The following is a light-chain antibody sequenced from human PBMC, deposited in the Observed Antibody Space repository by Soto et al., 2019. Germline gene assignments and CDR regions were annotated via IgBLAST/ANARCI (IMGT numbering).Light chain of an antibody. Sequence: NFMLTQPHSVSESPGKTVTISCTRSSGSVASNYVQWYQRRPGSAPSLLIYEDDQRSSWVPDRFTGCLNSSSTSASLTVSGLRSEEAAAYCYQCFASDILKWVFGGGTQLTVI. V-gene: IGLV6-57*03. CDR1: SGSVASNY. CDR3: QCFASDILKWV. CDR2: EDD. J-gene: IGLJ3*02.